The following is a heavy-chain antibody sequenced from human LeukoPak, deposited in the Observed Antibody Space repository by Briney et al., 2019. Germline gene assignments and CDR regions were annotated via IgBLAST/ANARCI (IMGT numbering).Heavy chain of an antibody. D-gene: IGHD1-14*01. CDR3: ASGESGTFDN. CDR1: GGSITSYY. V-gene: IGHV4-59*08. CDR2: IYYSGSM. J-gene: IGHJ4*02. Sequence: SETLSLTCTVSGGSITSYYWSWIRQPPGKGLEWIGYIYYSGSMNKNPSLKSRVTMSVDTSKKQFSLKLSSVTAADTAMYYCASGESGTFDNWGQGTLVTVSS.